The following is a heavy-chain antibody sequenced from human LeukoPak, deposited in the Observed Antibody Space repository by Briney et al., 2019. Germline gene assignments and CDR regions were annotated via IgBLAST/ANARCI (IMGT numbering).Heavy chain of an antibody. V-gene: IGHV1-2*02. Sequence: ASVKVSCKASGYTFTGYYMHWVRQAPGQGLEWMGWINPNSGGTNYAQKFQGRVTMTRDTSISTAYMELSRLRSDDTAVYYCAADQRAQQEDAFDIWGQGTMVTVSS. CDR1: GYTFTGYY. CDR2: INPNSGGT. CDR3: AADQRAQQEDAFDI. J-gene: IGHJ3*02. D-gene: IGHD6-13*01.